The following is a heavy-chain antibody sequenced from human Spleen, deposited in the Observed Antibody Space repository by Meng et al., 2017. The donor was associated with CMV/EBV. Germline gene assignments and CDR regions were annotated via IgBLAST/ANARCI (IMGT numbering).Heavy chain of an antibody. CDR2: INPSCGST. D-gene: IGHD6-6*01. CDR3: ARARPARPRFATGGWFDP. J-gene: IGHJ5*02. V-gene: IGHV1-46*01. Sequence: ASVKVSCKASGYTFTSYYMHWVRQAPGQGLEWMGIINPSCGSTSYAQKFQGRVTMTRDTSTSTVYMALSSLRSEDTAVYYCARARPARPRFATGGWFDPWGQGTLVTVSS. CDR1: GYTFTSYY.